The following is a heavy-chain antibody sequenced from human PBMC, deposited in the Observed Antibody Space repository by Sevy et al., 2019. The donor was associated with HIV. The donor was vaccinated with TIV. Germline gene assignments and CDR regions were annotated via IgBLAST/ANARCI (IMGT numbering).Heavy chain of an antibody. V-gene: IGHV3-15*01. CDR2: IKSIPGGGTT. Sequence: GGSLRLSCTASGFTFTHAWMSWVRQAPGKGLEWVGRIKSIPGGGTTDYAAPVKGRFTFSRDDSKNTLYLQMNSLKTEDTAVHYCSTDPIIVLLVTDGMDVWGQGTTVTVSS. D-gene: IGHD2-8*02. CDR3: STDPIIVLLVTDGMDV. J-gene: IGHJ6*02. CDR1: GFTFTHAW.